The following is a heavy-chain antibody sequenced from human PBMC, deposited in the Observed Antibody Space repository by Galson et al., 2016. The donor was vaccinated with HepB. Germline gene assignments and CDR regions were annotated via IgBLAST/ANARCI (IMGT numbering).Heavy chain of an antibody. CDR3: ARGRWIMDV. D-gene: IGHD5-12*01. CDR2: IYYDGSNK. V-gene: IGHV3-33*01. Sequence: SLRLSCAASGFTFSTFGMHWVRQAPGKGLEWAALIYYDGSNKYYADSVKGRFTISRDNSYNTLYLQMNSLRAEDTAVYYCARGRWIMDVWGQGTTVTVSS. CDR1: GFTFSTFG. J-gene: IGHJ6*02.